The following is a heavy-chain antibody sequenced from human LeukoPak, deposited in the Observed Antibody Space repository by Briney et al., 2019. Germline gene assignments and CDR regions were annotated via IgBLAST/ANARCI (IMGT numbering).Heavy chain of an antibody. CDR2: ISGSGGST. J-gene: IGHJ4*02. D-gene: IGHD5-18*01. V-gene: IGHV3-23*01. CDR3: AISGYSYGFPFDY. CDR1: GFTFSSYA. Sequence: GGSLRLSCAASGFTFSSYAMNWVRQAPGKGLEWVSAISGSGGSTYYADSVKGRFTISRDNSKNTLYLQMNSLRAEDTAVYYCAISGYSYGFPFDYWGQGTLVTVSS.